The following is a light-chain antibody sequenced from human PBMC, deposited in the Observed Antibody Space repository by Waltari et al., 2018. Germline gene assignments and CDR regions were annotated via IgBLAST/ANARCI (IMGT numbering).Light chain of an antibody. CDR3: SSYTTSSAPGV. CDR1: DSDVGAYDF. CDR2: EVS. Sequence: QSALTQPASVSGSPGQSITISCSGTDSDVGAYDFVSWYQQHPGKAPHLIIYEVSNRPSGISNRFSASKSGNTASLTICGLQAEDEADYYCSSYTTSSAPGVFGTGTRVTVL. J-gene: IGLJ1*01. V-gene: IGLV2-14*01.